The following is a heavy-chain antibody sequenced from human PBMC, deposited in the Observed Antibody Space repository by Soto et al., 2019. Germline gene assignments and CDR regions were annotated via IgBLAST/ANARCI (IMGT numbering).Heavy chain of an antibody. D-gene: IGHD3-10*01. CDR2: IVPLFGTP. CDR3: ARIAMVRRVISGLFDP. Sequence: QVQLVQSGAEVKKPGSSVKVSCKASGGAFSNYGINWVRQAPGQGLEWMGGIVPLFGTPEYAQKFQGRVTLTTDESTSTAYMELSRLSSEDTALYFCARIAMVRRVISGLFDPWGQGTLVTVSS. CDR1: GGAFSNYG. J-gene: IGHJ5*02. V-gene: IGHV1-69*01.